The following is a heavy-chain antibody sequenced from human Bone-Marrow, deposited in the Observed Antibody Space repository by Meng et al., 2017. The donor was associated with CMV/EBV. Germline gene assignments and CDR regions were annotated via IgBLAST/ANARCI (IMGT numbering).Heavy chain of an antibody. CDR1: GFTFSSYS. Sequence: GGPLRLSCAASGFTFSSYSMNWVRQAPGKGLEWVSSISSSSYIYYADSVKGRFTISRDNAKNSLYLQMNSLRAEDTAVYYCARLGQSVAATYYFDYWGQGTLVTVSS. J-gene: IGHJ4*02. V-gene: IGHV3-21*01. D-gene: IGHD3-16*01. CDR2: ISSSSYI. CDR3: ARLGQSVAATYYFDY.